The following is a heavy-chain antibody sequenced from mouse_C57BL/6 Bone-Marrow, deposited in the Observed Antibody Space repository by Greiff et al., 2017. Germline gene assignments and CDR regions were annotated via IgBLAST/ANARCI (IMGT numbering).Heavy chain of an antibody. CDR1: GYTFTSYG. V-gene: IGHV1-81*01. CDR2: IYPRSGNT. Sequence: VQLQQSGAELARPGASVKLSCKASGYTFTSYGISWVKQRTGQGIEWIGEIYPRSGNTYYNEKFKGKATLTADKSSSTAYMKLSSLTYEGSAVYFCAGFDYWGQGTTLTVSS. J-gene: IGHJ2*01. CDR3: AGFDY.